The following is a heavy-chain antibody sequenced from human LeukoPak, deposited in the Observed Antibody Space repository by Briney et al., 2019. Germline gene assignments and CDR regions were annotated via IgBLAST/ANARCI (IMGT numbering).Heavy chain of an antibody. Sequence: GGSLRLSCAASGFTFSSYSMNCVRQAPGKGLEWVSSISSISSYIYYADSVKGRCSISRDNAKNSLYLQMNSLRVEDTAVYYCARAPGGWIDYWAQGTLVTVSS. D-gene: IGHD6-19*01. V-gene: IGHV3-21*01. J-gene: IGHJ4*02. CDR1: GFTFSSYS. CDR2: ISSISSYI. CDR3: ARAPGGWIDY.